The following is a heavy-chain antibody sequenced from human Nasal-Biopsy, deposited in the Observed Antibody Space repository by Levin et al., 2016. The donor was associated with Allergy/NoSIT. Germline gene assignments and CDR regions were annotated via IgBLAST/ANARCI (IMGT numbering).Heavy chain of an antibody. CDR1: GFTFSSYT. CDR3: ARDYSGAYGGGDAFSI. Sequence: GESLKISCAASGFTFSSYTMNWVRQAPGKGLEWVSSISYTSSYIYYADSVKGRFTISRDNSKNSLFLQMNRLRAEDTAVYFCARDYSGAYGGGDAFSIWGQGTMVTVSS. CDR2: ISYTSSYI. J-gene: IGHJ3*02. D-gene: IGHD1-26*01. V-gene: IGHV3-21*01.